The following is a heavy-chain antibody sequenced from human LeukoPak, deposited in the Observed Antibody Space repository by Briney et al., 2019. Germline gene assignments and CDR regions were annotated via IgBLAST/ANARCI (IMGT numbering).Heavy chain of an antibody. CDR2: IRYDGSNK. Sequence: GGSLRLPCAASGFTFNSYGMHWVRQAPGKGLEWVAFIRYDGSNKYYADSVKGRFTISRDNSKNTLYLQMNSLRAEDTAVYYCAKERTLYYYYMDVWGKGTTVTVSS. D-gene: IGHD2-2*01. V-gene: IGHV3-30*02. J-gene: IGHJ6*03. CDR1: GFTFNSYG. CDR3: AKERTLYYYYMDV.